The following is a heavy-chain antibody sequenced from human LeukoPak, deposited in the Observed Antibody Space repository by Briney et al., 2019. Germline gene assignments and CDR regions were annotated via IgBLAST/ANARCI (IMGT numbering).Heavy chain of an antibody. CDR2: IDSSGST. D-gene: IGHD1-1*01. CDR3: ARGDWQYTNNWSNWLDP. V-gene: IGHV4-61*02. Sequence: PSQTLSLTCTVSGGSITSGSYYWSWIRPPAGKGLEWSGRIDSSGSTKYNPSLKSRVTISVDMSKNQFSLRLSSVTAEDTAIYYCARGDWQYTNNWSNWLDPWGQGTLVTVSS. CDR1: GGSITSGSYY. J-gene: IGHJ5*02.